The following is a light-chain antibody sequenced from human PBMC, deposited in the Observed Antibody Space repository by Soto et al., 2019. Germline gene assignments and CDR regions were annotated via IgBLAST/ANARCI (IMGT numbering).Light chain of an antibody. V-gene: IGKV3-15*01. CDR2: GAS. CDR3: QQYNDWWT. J-gene: IGKJ1*01. CDR1: ESISRN. Sequence: IVLTQSPDTLSLSPGERATLSCRASESISRNLAWYQQRPGQAPRLLIFGASTRTTDCPARFSGSGSGTDFTLTINSLQSEDSATYYCQQYNDWWTFGQGTKVDIK.